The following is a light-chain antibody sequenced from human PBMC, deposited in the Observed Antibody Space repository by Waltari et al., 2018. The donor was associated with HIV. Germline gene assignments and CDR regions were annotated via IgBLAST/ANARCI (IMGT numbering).Light chain of an antibody. J-gene: IGLJ7*01. Sequence: QSVLTQPHSASGTPGQRVTISCSGSTSNIGSNYVHWYQHLPGTAPKLLIYGLNARPSGVSDRFSGSKSGTSASLAISGLRSEDEGDYSCAAWDDSLGGPVFGGGTQLTVL. CDR2: GLN. CDR3: AAWDDSLGGPV. V-gene: IGLV1-47*01. CDR1: TSNIGSNY.